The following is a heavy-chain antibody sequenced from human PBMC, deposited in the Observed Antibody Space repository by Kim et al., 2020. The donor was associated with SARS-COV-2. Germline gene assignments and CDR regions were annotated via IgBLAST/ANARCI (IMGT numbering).Heavy chain of an antibody. J-gene: IGHJ1*01. V-gene: IGHV3-53*01. CDR1: GFTVSSNY. Sequence: GGSLRLSCAASGFTVSSNYMSWVRQAPGKGLEWVSVIYSGGSTYYADSVKGRFTISRDNSKNTLYLQMNSLRAEDTAVYYCARDGRWPPYFQHWGQGTLVTVSS. CDR2: IYSGGST. CDR3: ARDGRWPPYFQH. D-gene: IGHD4-17*01.